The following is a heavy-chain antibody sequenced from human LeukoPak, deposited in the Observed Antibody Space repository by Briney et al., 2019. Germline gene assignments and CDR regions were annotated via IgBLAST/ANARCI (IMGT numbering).Heavy chain of an antibody. CDR2: INPNSGGT. D-gene: IGHD1-26*01. J-gene: IGHJ4*02. CDR3: ARINVAWELLDFDY. CDR1: GYTFTGYY. V-gene: IGHV1-2*02. Sequence: GASVKVSCKASGYTFTGYYMHWVRQAPGQGLEWMGWINPNSGGTNYAQKFQGRVTMTRDTSISTAYMELSRLRSDDTAVYYCARINVAWELLDFDYWGQGTLVTVSS.